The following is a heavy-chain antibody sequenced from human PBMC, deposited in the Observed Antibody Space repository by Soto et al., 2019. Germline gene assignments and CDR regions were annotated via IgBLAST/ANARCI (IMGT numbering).Heavy chain of an antibody. CDR3: ARGGDYYSGMDV. V-gene: IGHV3-33*01. J-gene: IGHJ6*02. CDR2: IWYDGSNK. Sequence: QVQLVESGGGVVQPGRSLRLSCAASGFTFSSYGMHWVRQAPGKGLEWVAVIWYDGSNKYYADSVKGRFTICRDNSKNSLYLQMNSLRAEDTAVYYCARGGDYYSGMDVWGQGTTVTVSS. CDR1: GFTFSSYG.